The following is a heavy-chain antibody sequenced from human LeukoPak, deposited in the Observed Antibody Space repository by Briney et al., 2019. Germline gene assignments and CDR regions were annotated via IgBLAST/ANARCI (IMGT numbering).Heavy chain of an antibody. V-gene: IGHV4-34*01. J-gene: IGHJ4*02. D-gene: IGHD3-3*01. Sequence: SETLSLTCAVYGGSFSGYYWSWIRQPPGKGLEWIGEINHSGSTNYNPSLKSRVTISVDTSKNQFSLKLSSVAAADTAVYYCARGRPTRGDFWSGSYFRFGNGGLDYWGQGTLVTVSS. CDR1: GGSFSGYY. CDR3: ARGRPTRGDFWSGSYFRFGNGGLDY. CDR2: INHSGST.